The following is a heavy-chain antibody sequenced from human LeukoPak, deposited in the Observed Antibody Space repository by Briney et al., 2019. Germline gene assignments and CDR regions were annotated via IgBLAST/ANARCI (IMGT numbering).Heavy chain of an antibody. CDR1: GFTFSNFA. J-gene: IGHJ4*02. D-gene: IGHD5-18*01. Sequence: GGSLRLSCAPSGFTFSNFAMNWVRQAPGKGLEWVSFISGGSSYIYYADSLKGRFTISRDNAKNSLYLQMNSLRAEDTAVYYCARVYSYGCDYWGQGTLVTVSS. CDR3: ARVYSYGCDY. V-gene: IGHV3-21*01. CDR2: ISGGSSYI.